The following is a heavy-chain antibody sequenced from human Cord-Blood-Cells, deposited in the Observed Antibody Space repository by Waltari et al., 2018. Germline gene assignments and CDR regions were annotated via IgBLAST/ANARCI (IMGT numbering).Heavy chain of an antibody. V-gene: IGHV4-34*01. J-gene: IGHJ4*02. CDR1: GGSFSGYY. D-gene: IGHD3-22*01. CDR2: INHSGST. Sequence: QVQLQQWGAGLLKPSETLSLTCAVYGGSFSGYYWSWIRQPPGKGLEWIGEINHSGSTNYKPSLKGRVTISVDTSKNQFSLKLSSVTAADTAVYYCARAYYDSSGYYTFDYWGQGTLGTVSS. CDR3: ARAYYDSSGYYTFDY.